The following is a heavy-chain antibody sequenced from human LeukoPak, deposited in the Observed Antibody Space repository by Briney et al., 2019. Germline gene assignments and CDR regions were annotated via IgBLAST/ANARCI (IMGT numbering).Heavy chain of an antibody. CDR2: IKSKTDGGTT. CDR3: TTQPPTDAFDI. Sequence: GVLRLCCVASGFPFSNAWMCWVRQAPGKGLEWVGRIKSKTDGGTTDYAARVKGRVTISRDDSNNTLYLQMNSPKPADTAMYYCTTQPPTDAFDIWGEGTMVTVSS. V-gene: IGHV3-15*01. J-gene: IGHJ3*02. CDR1: GFPFSNAW.